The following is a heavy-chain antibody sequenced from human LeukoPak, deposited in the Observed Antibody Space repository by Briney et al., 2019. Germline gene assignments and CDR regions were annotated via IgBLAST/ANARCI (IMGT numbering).Heavy chain of an antibody. CDR2: ISLSGGST. J-gene: IGHJ5*02. CDR3: AKDGQWLLHYNWFDP. D-gene: IGHD6-19*01. V-gene: IGHV3-23*01. Sequence: PGGSLRLSCAASGFTFSSYAMSWVRQAPGKGLEWVSAISLSGGSTYYAESVKGRFTISRDNSKSTLYLQMNRLRADDTAVYYCAKDGQWLLHYNWFDPWGQGILVTVSS. CDR1: GFTFSSYA.